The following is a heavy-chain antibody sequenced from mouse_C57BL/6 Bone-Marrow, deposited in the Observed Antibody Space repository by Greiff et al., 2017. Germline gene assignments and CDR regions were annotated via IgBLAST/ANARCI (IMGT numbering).Heavy chain of an antibody. CDR1: GYTFTDYY. J-gene: IGHJ4*01. V-gene: IGHV1-77*01. CDR2: IGPGSGST. CDR3: ARWGYYAMDY. Sequence: QVQLQQSGAELVKPGASVKISCKASGYTFTDYYINWVKQRPGQGLEWLGKIGPGSGSTYYNEKIKGKATLNADKSSRTTYMQLSSLTSEDSAVYFCARWGYYAMDYWGQGTSVTVAS.